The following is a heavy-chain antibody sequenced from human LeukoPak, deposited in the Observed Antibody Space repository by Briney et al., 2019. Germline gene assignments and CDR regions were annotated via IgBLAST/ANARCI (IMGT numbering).Heavy chain of an antibody. J-gene: IGHJ6*02. CDR2: INPNSGGT. CDR1: GYTFTGYY. V-gene: IGHV1-2*02. D-gene: IGHD6-13*01. CDR3: ARDLGRAAGDDYYYYYGMDV. Sequence: ASVKVSCKASGYTFTGYYMHWVRQAPGQGLEWMGWINPNSGGTNYAQKFQGRVTMTRDTSISTAYMELSRLRSDDTAVYYCARDLGRAAGDDYYYYYGMDVWGQGTTVTVSS.